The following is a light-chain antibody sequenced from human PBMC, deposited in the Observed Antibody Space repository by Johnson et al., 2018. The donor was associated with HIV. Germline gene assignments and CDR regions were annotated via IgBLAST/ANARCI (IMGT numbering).Light chain of an antibody. CDR1: SSNIGNNY. Sequence: QSVLTQPPSVSAAPEQKVTISCSGSSSNIGNNYVSWYQQLPGTAPKFLIYDNIVRPSGIPDRFSGSKSGTSATLGITGLWPEDEADYYCLAWDSSLSAYVFGTGTKVTVL. V-gene: IGLV1-51*01. CDR3: LAWDSSLSAYV. CDR2: DNI. J-gene: IGLJ1*01.